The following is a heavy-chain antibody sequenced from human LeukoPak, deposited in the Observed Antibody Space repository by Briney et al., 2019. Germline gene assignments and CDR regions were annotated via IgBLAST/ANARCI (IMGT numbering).Heavy chain of an antibody. J-gene: IGHJ4*02. CDR3: AKYYYDSSGYFDY. D-gene: IGHD3-22*01. V-gene: IGHV3-23*01. CDR2: ISGSGGST. CDR1: GDSISSSSYY. Sequence: ETLSLTCTVSGDSISSSSYYWGWIRQPPGKGLEWVSAISGSGGSTYYADSVKGRFTISRDNSKNTLYLQMNSLRAEDTAVYYCAKYYYDSSGYFDYWGQGTLVTVSS.